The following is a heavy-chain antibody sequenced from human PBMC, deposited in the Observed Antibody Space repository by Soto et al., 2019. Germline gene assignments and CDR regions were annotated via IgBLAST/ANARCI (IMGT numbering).Heavy chain of an antibody. V-gene: IGHV3-15*01. CDR1: GFTFSNAW. J-gene: IGHJ6*02. CDR3: TTDPSIAARPGSYYYYYGMDV. CDR2: IKSKTDGGTT. D-gene: IGHD6-6*01. Sequence: GGSLRLSCAASGFTFSNAWMSWVRQAPGKGLEWVGRIKSKTDGGTTDYAAPVKGRFTISRDDSKNTLYLQMNSLKTEDTAVYYCTTDPSIAARPGSYYYYYGMDVWGQGTTVTV.